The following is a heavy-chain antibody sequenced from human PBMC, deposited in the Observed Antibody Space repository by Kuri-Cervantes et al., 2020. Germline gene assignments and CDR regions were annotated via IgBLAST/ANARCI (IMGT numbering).Heavy chain of an antibody. V-gene: IGHV4-59*08. CDR2: ISNTGST. D-gene: IGHD1-26*01. CDR3: ARSQNHGSYEPGNDAFDI. J-gene: IGHJ3*02. CDR1: GGSVNSYS. Sequence: GSLRLSGTVPGGSVNSYSWNWIRQPPGWGLEWFGYISNTGSTNYSPSLKSRVTISVDTSKNQFSLKLSSVTAADTAVYYCARSQNHGSYEPGNDAFDIWGQGTMVTVSS.